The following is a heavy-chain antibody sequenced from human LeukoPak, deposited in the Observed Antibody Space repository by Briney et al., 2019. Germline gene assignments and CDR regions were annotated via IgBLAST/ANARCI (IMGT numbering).Heavy chain of an antibody. J-gene: IGHJ4*02. V-gene: IGHV4-39*07. CDR1: GGSISSSSYY. CDR3: ARFDKNYDSSGYFTY. Sequence: SETLSLTCTVSGGSISSSSYYWSWIRQPPGKGLEWIGEINHSGSTNYNPSLKSRVTISVDTSKNQFSLKLSSVTAADTAVYYCARFDKNYDSSGYFTYWGQGTLVTVSS. CDR2: INHSGST. D-gene: IGHD3-22*01.